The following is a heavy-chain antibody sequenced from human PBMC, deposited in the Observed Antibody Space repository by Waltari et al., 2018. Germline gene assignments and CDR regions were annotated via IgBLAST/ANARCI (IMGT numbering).Heavy chain of an antibody. D-gene: IGHD5-12*01. J-gene: IGHJ3*01. CDR3: ATYIGASIGTAAFDV. CDR2: ISYSGAT. V-gene: IGHV4-39*01. CDR1: GGSITSNRHY. Sequence: QLNLQESGPGLVKPSETLSLTCSVSGGSITSNRHYWGWIRQPPGKGPEWTGTISYSGATYNNPSLKSRVTISVDTSKNQYSLKLTSVTAADTAVYYCATYIGASIGTAAFDVWGQGTMVTVSS.